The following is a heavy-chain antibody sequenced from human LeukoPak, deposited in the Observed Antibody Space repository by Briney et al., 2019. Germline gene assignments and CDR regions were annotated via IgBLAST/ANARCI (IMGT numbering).Heavy chain of an antibody. CDR1: GGSISSSSYY. CDR3: ARLVAAAGID. CDR2: IYYSGST. J-gene: IGHJ4*02. Sequence: SETLSLTCTVSGGSISSSSYYWGWLRQPPGKGLEWIGSIYYSGSTYYNPSLKSRVTISVDTSKNQFSLKLSSVTAADTAVYYCARLVAAAGIDWGQGTLVTVSS. V-gene: IGHV4-39*01. D-gene: IGHD6-13*01.